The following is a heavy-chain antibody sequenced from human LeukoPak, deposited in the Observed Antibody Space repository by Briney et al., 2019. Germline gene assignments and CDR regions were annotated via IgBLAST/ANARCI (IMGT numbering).Heavy chain of an antibody. D-gene: IGHD1-1*01. CDR2: IIPIFGTA. CDR1: GGTFSSYA. CDR3: ARARTGRYYYYYYMDV. J-gene: IGHJ6*03. V-gene: IGHV1-69*13. Sequence: ASVKVSCKASGGTFSSYAISWVRQAPGQGLEWMGGIIPIFGTANYAQKFQGGVTITADESTSTAYMELSSLRSEDTAVYYCARARTGRYYYYYYMDVWGKGTTVTVSS.